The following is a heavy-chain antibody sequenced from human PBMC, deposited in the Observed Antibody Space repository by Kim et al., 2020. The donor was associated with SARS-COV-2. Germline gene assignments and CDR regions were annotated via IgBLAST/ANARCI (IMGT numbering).Heavy chain of an antibody. CDR3: ARVYYYGSGSYYLFDY. D-gene: IGHD3-10*01. CDR2: VNPNSGGT. V-gene: IGHV1-2*02. Sequence: ASVKVSCKASGYTFTGYYIHWVRQAPGQGLEWMGWVNPNSGGTNYAQKFQGRVTMTRDTSISTAYMELSRLRSDDTAFYYCARVYYYGSGSYYLFDYWGQGTLVTVSS. CDR1: GYTFTGYY. J-gene: IGHJ4*02.